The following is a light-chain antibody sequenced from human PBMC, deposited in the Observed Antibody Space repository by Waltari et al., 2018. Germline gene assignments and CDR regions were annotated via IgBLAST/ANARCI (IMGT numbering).Light chain of an antibody. V-gene: IGKV1-39*01. CDR1: QSISSY. CDR3: QQSYSTPWT. CDR2: AAS. J-gene: IGKJ1*01. Sequence: DIQMTQSPSSLSASVGDRVTITCRASQSISSYLNWYQQKPGKAPKLLIYAASSLQSGVPSRFSVTGSGTDVTLTISSLQPEDFATYYCQQSYSTPWTFGQGTKVEIK.